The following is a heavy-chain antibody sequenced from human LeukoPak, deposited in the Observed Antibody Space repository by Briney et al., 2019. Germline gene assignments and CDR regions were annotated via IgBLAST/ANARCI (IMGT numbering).Heavy chain of an antibody. CDR3: ARVGYCSGGSCFWTFDY. V-gene: IGHV3-11*04. D-gene: IGHD2-15*01. CDR1: GFTFSDYY. CDR2: ISSSGSAI. Sequence: GGSLRLSCAASGFTFSDYYMSWIRQAPGKGREWVSYISSSGSAIYYADSVKRRFTIYRDNAKNSLYLQMNSLRAEDTAVYYCARVGYCSGGSCFWTFDYWGQGTLVTVSS. J-gene: IGHJ4*02.